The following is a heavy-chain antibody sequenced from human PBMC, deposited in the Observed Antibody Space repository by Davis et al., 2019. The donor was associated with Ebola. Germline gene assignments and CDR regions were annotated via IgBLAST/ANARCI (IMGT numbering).Heavy chain of an antibody. CDR1: GYTFTNYD. CDR2: MNPNNGRT. J-gene: IGHJ4*02. CDR3: ASGVVAAGQFDY. V-gene: IGHV1-8*02. D-gene: IGHD6-13*01. Sequence: ASVKVSCKASGYTFTNYDINWVRQATGQGPEWMGWMNPNNGRTGYAQKFQGRVTMTRDTSKSTAYMELSSLRSEDTAVYYCASGVVAAGQFDYWGQGTLVTVSS.